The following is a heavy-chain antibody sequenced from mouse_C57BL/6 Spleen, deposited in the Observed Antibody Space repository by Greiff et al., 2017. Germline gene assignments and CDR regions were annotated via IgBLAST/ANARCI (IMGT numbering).Heavy chain of an antibody. V-gene: IGHV1-82*01. CDR2: IYPGDGDT. CDR1: GYAFSSSW. J-gene: IGHJ2*01. CDR3: ARTRSTMVTFDY. D-gene: IGHD2-2*01. Sequence: VQLQQSGPELVKPGASVKISCKASGYAFSSSWMNWVKQRPGKGLEWIGRIYPGDGDTNYNGKFKGKATLTADKSSSTAYMQLSSLTSEDSAVYFCARTRSTMVTFDYWGQGTTLTVSA.